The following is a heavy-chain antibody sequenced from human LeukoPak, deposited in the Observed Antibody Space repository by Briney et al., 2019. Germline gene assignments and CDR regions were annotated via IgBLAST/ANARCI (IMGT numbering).Heavy chain of an antibody. Sequence: ASVKVSCKASGYTFSGFGISWVRQAPGQGLEWMGWISAYNGNTNYAQNLQGRVTMTTDTSSSTAYMELRSLRSDDTAVYYCARDGAERPHYMDVWGKGTTVTVSS. CDR3: ARDGAERPHYMDV. CDR2: ISAYNGNT. CDR1: GYTFSGFG. D-gene: IGHD1-1*01. V-gene: IGHV1-18*01. J-gene: IGHJ6*03.